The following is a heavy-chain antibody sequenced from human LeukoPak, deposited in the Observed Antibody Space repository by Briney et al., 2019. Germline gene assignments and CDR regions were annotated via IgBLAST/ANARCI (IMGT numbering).Heavy chain of an antibody. D-gene: IGHD2-2*01. J-gene: IGHJ5*02. V-gene: IGHV4-31*03. Sequence: SQTLSLTCTVSGGSISSGGYYWSWIRQHPGKGLEWIGYIYYSGSTYYNPSLKSRVTISADTSKNQFSLKLSSVTAADTAVYYCARHSGQLTLGGFDPWGQGTLVTVSS. CDR2: IYYSGST. CDR1: GGSISSGGYY. CDR3: ARHSGQLTLGGFDP.